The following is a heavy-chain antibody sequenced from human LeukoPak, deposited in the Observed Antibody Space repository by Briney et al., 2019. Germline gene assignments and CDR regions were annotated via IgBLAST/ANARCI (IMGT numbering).Heavy chain of an antibody. V-gene: IGHV4-39*01. Sequence: SETLSLTCTVSGGSIWSSDYYWGCIRQFPGKGLEWIGTISDGGSTYYNPSLKSRVTISVDTSKNQFSLKLSSVTAADTVVYYCARHEYYDFWSGYSNDFDYWGQGTLVTVSS. CDR1: GGSIWSSDYY. CDR3: ARHEYYDFWSGYSNDFDY. CDR2: ISDGGST. D-gene: IGHD3-3*01. J-gene: IGHJ4*02.